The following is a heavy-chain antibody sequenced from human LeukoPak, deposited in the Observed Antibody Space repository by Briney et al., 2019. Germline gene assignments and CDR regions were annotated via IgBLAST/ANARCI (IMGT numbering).Heavy chain of an antibody. V-gene: IGHV5-51*01. CDR1: GYSFTSYW. J-gene: IGHJ3*02. CDR3: ARHIRYYYILTGYSRSDDPAFDI. Sequence: GESLKISCKGSGYSFTSYWIGWVRQMPGKGLEWMGIIYPGDSDTRYSPSFQGQVTISADKSISTAYLQWSSLKASDTAMYYCARHIRYYYILTGYSRSDDPAFDIWGQGTMVTVSS. D-gene: IGHD3-9*01. CDR2: IYPGDSDT.